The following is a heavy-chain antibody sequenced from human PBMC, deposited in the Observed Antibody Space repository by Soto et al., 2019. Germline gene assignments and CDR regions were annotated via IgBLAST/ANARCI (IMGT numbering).Heavy chain of an antibody. V-gene: IGHV1-69*01. D-gene: IGHD2-15*01. CDR3: ARDPLGDCSGGSCYEDY. CDR2: IIPIFGTA. J-gene: IGHJ4*02. Sequence: QVQLVQSGAEVKKPGSSVKVSCKASGGTFSSYAISWVRQAPGQGLEWMGGIIPIFGTANYAQKFQGRVTITEDESKSTAYMELSSLRSEDTAVYYCARDPLGDCSGGSCYEDYWGQGTLVTVSS. CDR1: GGTFSSYA.